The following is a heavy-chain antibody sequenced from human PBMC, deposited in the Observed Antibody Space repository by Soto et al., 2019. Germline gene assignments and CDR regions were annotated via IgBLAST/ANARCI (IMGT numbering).Heavy chain of an antibody. CDR2: ISGSGGST. V-gene: IGHV3-23*01. CDR1: GFTFSSYA. Sequence: GGSLRLSCAASGFTFSSYAMSWVRQAPGKGLEWVSAISGSGGSTYYADSVKGRFTISRDNSKNTLYLQMNSLRAEDTAVYYCAKDPTTVTTEFWYFDLWGRGTLVTVSS. CDR3: AKDPTTVTTEFWYFDL. J-gene: IGHJ2*01. D-gene: IGHD4-17*01.